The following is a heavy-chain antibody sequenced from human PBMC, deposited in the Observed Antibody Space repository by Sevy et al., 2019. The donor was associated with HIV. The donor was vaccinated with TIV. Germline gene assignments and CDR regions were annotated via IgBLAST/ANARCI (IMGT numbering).Heavy chain of an antibody. CDR3: ARDPGITGTRFDP. D-gene: IGHD1-20*01. CDR1: GFTFSSYW. J-gene: IGHJ5*02. CDR2: INSDGTGT. Sequence: GGSLRLSCAASGFTFSSYWMHWVRQAPGKGLVWVSRINSDGTGTSYAYSVKGRFTISRDNAKNTLYLQMNSLRAEDTAVYYCARDPGITGTRFDPWGQGTLVTVSS. V-gene: IGHV3-74*01.